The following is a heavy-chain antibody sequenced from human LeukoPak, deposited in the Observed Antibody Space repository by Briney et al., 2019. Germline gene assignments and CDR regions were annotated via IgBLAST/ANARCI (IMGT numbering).Heavy chain of an antibody. CDR2: IKEDGSEE. CDR3: ARDWLAGNPYHAFDL. V-gene: IGHV3-7*01. D-gene: IGHD3-22*01. J-gene: IGHJ3*01. CDR1: GFTFSSYW. Sequence: GSLRLSCAASGFTFSSYWMTWVRQAPGKGLECVANIKEDGSEEYYVDSVKGRFSISRDNAKNSLHLQMNSLRAEDTAAYYCARDWLAGNPYHAFDLWGKGTMVTVSS.